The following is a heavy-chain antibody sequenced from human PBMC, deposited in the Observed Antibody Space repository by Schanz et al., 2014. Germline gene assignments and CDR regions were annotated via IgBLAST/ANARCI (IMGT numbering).Heavy chain of an antibody. Sequence: VQLVESGGGLVQPGGSLRLSCAASGFTFSSYSMNWVRQAPGKGLEYISSISPSSSYIYYADSVKGRFTISRDNAKNSLYLQMNSLRAEDAAVYYCARVELSVYYYAMDVWGQGTTVTVSS. CDR1: GFTFSSYS. CDR3: ARVELSVYYYAMDV. CDR2: ISPSSSYI. V-gene: IGHV3-21*01. D-gene: IGHD2-15*01. J-gene: IGHJ6*02.